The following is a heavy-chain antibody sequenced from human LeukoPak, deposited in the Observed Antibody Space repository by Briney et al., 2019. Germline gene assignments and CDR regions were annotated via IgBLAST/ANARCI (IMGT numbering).Heavy chain of an antibody. CDR3: ARGYYVSSGYDPGIGY. J-gene: IGHJ4*02. V-gene: IGHV1-46*01. D-gene: IGHD3-22*01. CDR2: INPSGGST. CDR1: GYTFTSFY. Sequence: ASVKVSCTASGYTFTSFYMQWVRQAPGQGLEWMGIINPSGGSTNYAQKFQGRVSMTRDTSTSTVYMELSSLRSEDTAVYWCARGYYVSSGYDPGIGYWGQGTLVTV.